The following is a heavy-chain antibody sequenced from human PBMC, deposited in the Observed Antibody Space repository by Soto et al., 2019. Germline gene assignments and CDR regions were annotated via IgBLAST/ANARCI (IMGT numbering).Heavy chain of an antibody. CDR3: ARVPFVGYFDWLAP. V-gene: IGHV4-59*01. D-gene: IGHD3-9*01. Sequence: PSETLSLTCSVSGASISSYYWTWIRQPPGGGLEWIGYMHHTQGTNDNPSLRGRVHMSIDTSMNQLSLRLTSVTAADTAVYYCARVPFVGYFDWLAPWGHGTLVTVSS. CDR1: GASISSYY. J-gene: IGHJ5*02. CDR2: MHHTQGT.